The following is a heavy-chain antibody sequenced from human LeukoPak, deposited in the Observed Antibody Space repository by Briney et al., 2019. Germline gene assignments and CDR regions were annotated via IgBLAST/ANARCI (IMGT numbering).Heavy chain of an antibody. CDR3: AISRSYYDSSGSLYFDY. Sequence: GGSLRLSCAASGFIFSDDYMSWVRQAPGKGLEWVSYISSSGSTIYYADSVKGRFTISRDNAKNSLYLQMNSVRAEDTGVYYCAISRSYYDSSGSLYFDYWGQGTLVTVSS. V-gene: IGHV3-11*01. J-gene: IGHJ4*02. CDR1: GFIFSDDY. CDR2: ISSSGSTI. D-gene: IGHD3-22*01.